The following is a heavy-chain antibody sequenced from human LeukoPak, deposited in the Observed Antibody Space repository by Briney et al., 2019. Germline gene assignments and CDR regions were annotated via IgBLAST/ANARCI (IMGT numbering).Heavy chain of an antibody. Sequence: GGSLRLSCTASGFTFGDYAMSWFRQAPGKGLEWVGFIRSKAYGGTTEYAASVRGRFTISRDDSKSIAYLQMNSLKTEDTAVYYCTRRIVALTYFDYWGQGTLVTVSS. CDR3: TRRIVALTYFDY. D-gene: IGHD6-6*01. J-gene: IGHJ4*02. CDR2: IRSKAYGGTT. CDR1: GFTFGDYA. V-gene: IGHV3-49*03.